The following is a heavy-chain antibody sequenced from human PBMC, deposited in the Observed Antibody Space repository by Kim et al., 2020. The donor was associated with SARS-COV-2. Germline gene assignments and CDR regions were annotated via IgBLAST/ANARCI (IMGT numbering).Heavy chain of an antibody. CDR3: ARDRPLEQLVRGYLDYGMDV. V-gene: IGHV1-18*04. Sequence: ASVKVSCKASGYTFTSYGISWVRQAPGQGLEWMGWISAYNGNTNYAQKLQGRVTMTTDTSTSTAYMELRSLRSDDTAVYYYARDRPLEQLVRGYLDYGMDVWGQGTTVTVSS. CDR2: ISAYNGNT. J-gene: IGHJ6*02. CDR1: GYTFTSYG. D-gene: IGHD6-13*01.